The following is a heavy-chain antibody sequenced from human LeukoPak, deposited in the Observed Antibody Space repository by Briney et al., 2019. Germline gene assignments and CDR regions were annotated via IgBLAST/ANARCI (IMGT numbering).Heavy chain of an antibody. CDR3: ARYTAVPSAYKWFDS. CDR2: IYHSGST. J-gene: IGHJ5*01. V-gene: IGHV4-4*02. D-gene: IGHD4-11*01. CDR1: GGSISSSNW. Sequence: PSETLSLTCAVSGGSISSSNWWSWVRQPPGKGLEWIGEIYHSGSTNYNPSLKSRVTISVDKSQNQFSLKLSSVTAADTAVYYCARYTAVPSAYKWFDSWGQGILVTVSS.